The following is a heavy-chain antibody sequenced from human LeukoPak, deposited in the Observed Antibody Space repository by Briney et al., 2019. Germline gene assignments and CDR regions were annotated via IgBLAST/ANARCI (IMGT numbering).Heavy chain of an antibody. CDR3: ASGNSHAFDI. Sequence: PGGSLRLTCAASGFTFSSYGMHWVRQAPGKGLEWVAVISYDGINKYYADSVRGRFTISRDNAKNTLYLQMDSLRADDTAVYYCASGNSHAFDIWGQGTMVTVSS. D-gene: IGHD1-7*01. J-gene: IGHJ3*02. CDR2: ISYDGINK. CDR1: GFTFSSYG. V-gene: IGHV3-30*03.